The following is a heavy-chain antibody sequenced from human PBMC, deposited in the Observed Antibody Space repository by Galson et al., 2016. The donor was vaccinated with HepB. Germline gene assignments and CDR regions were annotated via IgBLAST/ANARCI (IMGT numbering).Heavy chain of an antibody. CDR1: GFTLSRGD. D-gene: IGHD3-10*01. CDR2: IGTAGDT. J-gene: IGHJ2*01. CDR3: ARGRDYGSGSLYWYFDL. Sequence: SLRLSCAASGFTLSRGDIHWVRQVAGRGPEWVSNIGTAGDTYYASSVKGRFTNSRENAKNSLYLQMNDLRAEDAAVYYCARGRDYGSGSLYWYFDLWGRGTLVTVSS. V-gene: IGHV3-13*01.